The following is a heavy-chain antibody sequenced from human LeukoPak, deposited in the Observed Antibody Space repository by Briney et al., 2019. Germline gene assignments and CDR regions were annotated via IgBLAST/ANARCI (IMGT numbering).Heavy chain of an antibody. V-gene: IGHV4-59*08. CDR3: ARRLSSSVGFPMWVDN. Sequence: SETLSLTCTVSGGSTSSNYWSWIRQPPGKGLEWIGYISYSGSTRYNPSLKSRVTISVDTSKNQFSLKLSSVNAADTAVYYCARRLSSSVGFPMWVDNWGRGTLVSVSS. J-gene: IGHJ4*01. CDR2: ISYSGST. CDR1: GGSTSSNY. D-gene: IGHD1-26*01.